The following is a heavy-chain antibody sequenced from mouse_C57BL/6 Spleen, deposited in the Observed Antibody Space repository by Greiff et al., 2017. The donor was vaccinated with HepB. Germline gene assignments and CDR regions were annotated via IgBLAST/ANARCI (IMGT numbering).Heavy chain of an antibody. V-gene: IGHV1-15*01. CDR2: IDPETGGT. D-gene: IGHD1-1*01. J-gene: IGHJ3*01. CDR3: TRSEFLYYYGSSYEAWFAY. CDR1: GYTFTDYE. Sequence: QVQLKQSGAELVRPGASVTLSCKASGYTFTDYEMHWVKQTPVHGLEWIGAIDPETGGTAYNQKFKGKAILTADKSSSTAYMELRSLTSEDSAVYYCTRSEFLYYYGSSYEAWFAYWGQGTLVTVSA.